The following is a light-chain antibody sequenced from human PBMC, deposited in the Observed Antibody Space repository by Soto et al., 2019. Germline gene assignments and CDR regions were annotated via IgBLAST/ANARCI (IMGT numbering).Light chain of an antibody. CDR2: TAS. J-gene: IGKJ2*01. CDR1: QSISNF. CDR3: QQSYRTPRYT. V-gene: IGKV1-39*01. Sequence: DIQMTQSPSSLSASVGDRVTITCRASQSISNFLNWYQQKPGKAPKLLIYTASGLQSGVPSRLSGSGSGTEFTLTIINLQPEDFATYYCQQSYRTPRYTFGQGTRLEIK.